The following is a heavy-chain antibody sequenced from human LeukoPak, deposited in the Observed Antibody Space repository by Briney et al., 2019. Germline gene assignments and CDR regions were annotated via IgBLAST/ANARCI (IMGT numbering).Heavy chain of an antibody. CDR1: GYTFTSYG. J-gene: IGHJ6*03. Sequence: ASVKVSCKASGYTFTSYGISWVRQAPGQGLEWVGWISAYNGNTNYAQKLQGRVTMTTDTSTSTAYMELRSLRSDDTAVYYCARDHEEDWLAEEYYYYMDVWGRGTTVTISS. CDR3: ARDHEEDWLAEEYYYYMDV. D-gene: IGHD3/OR15-3a*01. CDR2: ISAYNGNT. V-gene: IGHV1-18*01.